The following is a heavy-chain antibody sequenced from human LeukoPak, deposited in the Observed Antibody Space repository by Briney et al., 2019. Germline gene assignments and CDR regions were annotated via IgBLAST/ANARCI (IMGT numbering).Heavy chain of an antibody. Sequence: SETLSLTCTVSGGSISSGGYYWSWIRQHPGKGLEWIGYIYYSGSTYYNPSLKSRVTISVDTSKNQFSLKLSSVTAADTAVYYCARESGYCSSTSCQAPYYYYGMDVWAKGPRSPSPQ. CDR2: IYYSGST. V-gene: IGHV4-31*03. J-gene: IGHJ6*04. CDR1: GGSISSGGYY. D-gene: IGHD2-2*01. CDR3: ARESGYCSSTSCQAPYYYYGMDV.